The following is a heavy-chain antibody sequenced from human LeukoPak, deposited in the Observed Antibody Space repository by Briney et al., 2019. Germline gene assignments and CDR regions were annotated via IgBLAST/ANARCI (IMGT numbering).Heavy chain of an antibody. Sequence: SVKVSCKASGGTFSSYAIRWVRQAPGQGLEWMGGIIPIFGTANYAQKLQGRVTMTTDTSTSTAYMELRSLRSDDTAVYYCAVGKGSREFDYWGQGTLVTVSS. J-gene: IGHJ4*02. D-gene: IGHD1-26*01. CDR3: AVGKGSREFDY. CDR2: IIPIFGTA. V-gene: IGHV1-69*05. CDR1: GGTFSSYA.